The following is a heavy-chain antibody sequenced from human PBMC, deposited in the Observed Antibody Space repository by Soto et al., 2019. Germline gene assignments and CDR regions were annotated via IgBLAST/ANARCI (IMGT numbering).Heavy chain of an antibody. J-gene: IGHJ6*02. CDR2: INHSGST. CDR1: GGSFSGYY. V-gene: IGHV4-34*01. CDR3: ARVSGIHYYGMDV. D-gene: IGHD3-10*01. Sequence: SETLSLTCAVYGGSFSGYYWSWIRQPPGKGLEWIGEINHSGSTNYNPSLKSRVTISVDTSKNQFSLKLSSVTAADTAVYYCARVSGIHYYGMDVWGQGTTVTVSS.